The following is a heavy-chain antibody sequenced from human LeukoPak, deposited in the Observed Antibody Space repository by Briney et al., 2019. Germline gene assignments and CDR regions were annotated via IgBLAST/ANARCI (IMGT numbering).Heavy chain of an antibody. V-gene: IGHV3-7*01. Sequence: GGSLRLSCATSGFIFRDYWMSWVRQVPGKGLEWVASISQDAGATTYLDSVKGRFTISRDNAKNSVYLQMNSLRVEDTAVYYCANSLLGGQGTLVTVSS. CDR3: ANSLL. D-gene: IGHD2-21*01. J-gene: IGHJ4*02. CDR2: ISQDAGAT. CDR1: GFIFRDYW.